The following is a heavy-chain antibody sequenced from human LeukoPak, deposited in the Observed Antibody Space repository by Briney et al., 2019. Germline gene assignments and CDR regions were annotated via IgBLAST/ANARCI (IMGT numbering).Heavy chain of an antibody. D-gene: IGHD3-3*01. CDR2: ISGSGGST. CDR1: GFTFSSYA. Sequence: PGGSLRLSCAASGFTFSSYAMSWVRQAPGKGLEWVSAISGSGGSTYYADSVKGRFTISRDNSKNTLYLQMNSLRAEDTAVYYCAKAVRSGYSGYYYYYYMDVWGKGTTVTVSS. V-gene: IGHV3-23*01. CDR3: AKAVRSGYSGYYYYYYMDV. J-gene: IGHJ6*03.